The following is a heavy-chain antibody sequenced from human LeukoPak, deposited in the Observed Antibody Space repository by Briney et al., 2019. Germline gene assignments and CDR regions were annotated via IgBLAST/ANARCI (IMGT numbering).Heavy chain of an antibody. CDR2: IHTDGST. D-gene: IGHD3-22*01. Sequence: GGSLRLSCVASGFTVNSNYMSWVRQAREKGLEWVSFIHTDGSTYYADSVKGRFTISRDNSKNTLYLQMNSLRAEDTAVYYCAKGQRGAYYHYSDNWGQGIPVTVSS. J-gene: IGHJ4*02. CDR1: GFTVNSNY. CDR3: AKGQRGAYYHYSDN. V-gene: IGHV3-53*01.